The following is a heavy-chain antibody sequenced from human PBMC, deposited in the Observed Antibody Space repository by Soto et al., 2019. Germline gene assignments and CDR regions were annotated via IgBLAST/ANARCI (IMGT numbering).Heavy chain of an antibody. CDR2: INAGNGNT. Sequence: QVQLVQSGAEEKKPGASVKVSCKASGYTFSDYAIHWVRQAPGQRPERMGWINAGNGNTKYSQKFKGRVTITRDTSASTAYMELSSLRSEDTAVYYCARGTPVWFDPWGQGTLVTVSS. CDR3: ARGTPVWFDP. D-gene: IGHD3-10*01. CDR1: GYTFSDYA. V-gene: IGHV1-3*05. J-gene: IGHJ5*02.